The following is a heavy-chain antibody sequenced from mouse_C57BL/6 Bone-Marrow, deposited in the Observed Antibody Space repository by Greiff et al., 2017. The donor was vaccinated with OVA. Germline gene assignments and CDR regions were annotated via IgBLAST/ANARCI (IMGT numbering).Heavy chain of an antibody. J-gene: IGHJ4*01. Sequence: QVQLQQPGAELVKPGASVKMSCKASGYTFTSYWITWVKQRPGQGLEWIGDIYPGSGRTNYNEQFKSKATLTVDTSSSTAYMQLSSLTSEDSAVYYCARSGIATVEGDFAMDDWGQGTSVTVSS. V-gene: IGHV1-55*01. D-gene: IGHD1-1*01. CDR3: ARSGIATVEGDFAMDD. CDR2: IYPGSGRT. CDR1: GYTFTSYW.